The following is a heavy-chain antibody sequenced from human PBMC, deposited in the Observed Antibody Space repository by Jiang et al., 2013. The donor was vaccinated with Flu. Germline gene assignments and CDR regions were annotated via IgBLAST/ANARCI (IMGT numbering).Heavy chain of an antibody. Sequence: SELKKPGASVKVSCKPSGYSFNTYAMNWVRQAPGQGLEWMGWINTNTGNPTYAQGFTGRFVFSLDTSVSTAYLQISSLKAEDTAVYYCARGGSYYDFWSGYYLPLDIDYWGQGTLVTVSS. CDR1: GYSFNTYA. D-gene: IGHD3-3*01. V-gene: IGHV7-4-1*02. CDR2: INTNTGNP. J-gene: IGHJ4*02. CDR3: ARGGSYYDFWSGYYLPLDIDY.